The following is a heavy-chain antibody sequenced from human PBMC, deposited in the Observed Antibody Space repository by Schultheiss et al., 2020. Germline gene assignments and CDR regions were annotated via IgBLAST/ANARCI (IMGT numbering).Heavy chain of an antibody. D-gene: IGHD4-23*01. J-gene: IGHJ4*02. V-gene: IGHV3-64*04. CDR3: ARENGDYGGGSIDY. CDR1: GFTFSSYA. CDR2: ISSNGGST. Sequence: GGSLRLSCSASGFTFSSYAMHWVRQAPGKGLEYVSAISSNGGSTYYADSVKGRFTISRDNSKNTLYLQMNSLRAEDTAVYYCARENGDYGGGSIDYWGQGTLVTVSS.